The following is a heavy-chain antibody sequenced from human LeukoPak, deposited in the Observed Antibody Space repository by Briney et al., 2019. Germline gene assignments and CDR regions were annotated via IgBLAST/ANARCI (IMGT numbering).Heavy chain of an antibody. V-gene: IGHV3-23*01. CDR3: ARPGITAFDI. CDR2: ISGSGGST. J-gene: IGHJ3*02. CDR1: GFTFSSNG. D-gene: IGHD3-10*01. Sequence: GGSLRLSCAASGFTFSSNGMNWVRQAPGKGLEWFSAISGSGGSTYYADSVKGRFTISRDNSKNSVSLYMNSLRAEDSAVYYCARPGITAFDIWGQGTMVTVSS.